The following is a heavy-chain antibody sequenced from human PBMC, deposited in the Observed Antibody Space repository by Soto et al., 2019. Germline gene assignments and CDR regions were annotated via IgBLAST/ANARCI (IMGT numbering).Heavy chain of an antibody. Sequence: QVRLVQSGADVQRPGASMNISCQASGYQFTGSYLHWVRRAPGHGLQWMGMINPDTGSTTYAENFQERVTMNTDKSAGTVFLGLGRLTSDDTATYYCARQYCSGTSCYWYFDFWGQGTFVSVSS. CDR2: INPDTGST. CDR3: ARQYCSGTSCYWYFDF. V-gene: IGHV1-2*02. D-gene: IGHD2-2*01. CDR1: GYQFTGSY. J-gene: IGHJ4*02.